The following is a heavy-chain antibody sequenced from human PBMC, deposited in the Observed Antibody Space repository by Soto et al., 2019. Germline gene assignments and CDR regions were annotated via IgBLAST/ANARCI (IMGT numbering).Heavy chain of an antibody. J-gene: IGHJ6*02. CDR3: ARYRYSGSYYYYYYGMDV. Sequence: SVKVSCKASGGTFSSYAISWVRQAPGQGLEWMGGIIPIFGTANYAQKFQGRVTITADESTSTAYMELSSLRSEDTAVYYCARYRYSGSYYYYYYGMDVWGQGTTVTVSS. CDR2: IIPIFGTA. V-gene: IGHV1-69*13. D-gene: IGHD1-26*01. CDR1: GGTFSSYA.